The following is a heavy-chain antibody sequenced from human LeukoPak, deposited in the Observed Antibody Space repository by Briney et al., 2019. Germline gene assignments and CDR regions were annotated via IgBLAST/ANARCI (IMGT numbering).Heavy chain of an antibody. CDR1: GFSFSSYN. CDR2: ISRSSSDI. D-gene: IGHD6-19*01. J-gene: IGHJ4*02. Sequence: GGSLRLSCAASGFSFSSYNMNWVRQAPGKGLEWVSFISRSSSDISYADSVKGRFTISRDNAKNSLYLQMNSLRAEDTAVYYCAREDFAFSGWYSGVDYWGQGTLLTVSS. CDR3: AREDFAFSGWYSGVDY. V-gene: IGHV3-21*01.